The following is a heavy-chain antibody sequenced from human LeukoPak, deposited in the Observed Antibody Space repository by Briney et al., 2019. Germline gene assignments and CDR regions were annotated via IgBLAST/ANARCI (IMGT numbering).Heavy chain of an antibody. V-gene: IGHV3-66*01. J-gene: IGHJ3*02. Sequence: PGGSLRLSCATSGFIFSNYAVNWVRQAPGKGLEWVSVIYSGGSTYYADSVKGRFTISRDNSKNTLYLQMNSLRAEDTAVYYCAGISGSYAFDIWGQGTMVTVSS. D-gene: IGHD1-26*01. CDR3: AGISGSYAFDI. CDR2: IYSGGST. CDR1: GFIFSNYA.